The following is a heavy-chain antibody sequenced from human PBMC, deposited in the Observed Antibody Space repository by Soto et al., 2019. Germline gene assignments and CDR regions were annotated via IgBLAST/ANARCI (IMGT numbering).Heavy chain of an antibody. V-gene: IGHV1-18*01. D-gene: IGHD3-3*01. CDR1: GYTFTSYG. CDR3: ARVPITIFGVVIPYFDY. J-gene: IGHJ4*02. Sequence: ASVKVSCKASGYTFTSYGISWVRQAPGQGLEWMGWFSAYNGNTNYAQKLQGRVTMTTDTSTSTAYMELRSLRSDDTAVYYCARVPITIFGVVIPYFDYWGQGTLVTVSS. CDR2: FSAYNGNT.